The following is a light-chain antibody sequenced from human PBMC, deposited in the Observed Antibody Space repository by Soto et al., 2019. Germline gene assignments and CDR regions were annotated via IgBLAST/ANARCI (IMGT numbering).Light chain of an antibody. CDR3: QLYGTSPGFT. CDR2: DAS. CDR1: QSVRSTL. V-gene: IGKV3-20*01. Sequence: EVVLTQSPGTLSLSPGERATLSCRASQSVRSTLLAWYQQKPGQAPRLLIYDASRRATGIPDRFSGSGSGTDFALTIRSLEPEDFAVYYCQLYGTSPGFTFGPGTKVDI. J-gene: IGKJ3*01.